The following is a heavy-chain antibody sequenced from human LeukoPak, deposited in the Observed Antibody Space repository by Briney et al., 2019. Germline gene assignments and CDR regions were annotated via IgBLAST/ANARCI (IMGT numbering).Heavy chain of an antibody. CDR2: ISTNGDST. Sequence: PGGSLRLSCAASGFTFSTYAMHWVRQAPGKGLEYVSAISTNGDSTYYADSVKGRFTISRDNSKNTLFLQMGSLRADDMAVYYCARWGSTSRYDYWGQGTLVTVSS. CDR3: ARWGSTSRYDY. J-gene: IGHJ4*02. CDR1: GFTFSTYA. V-gene: IGHV3-64*02. D-gene: IGHD2-2*01.